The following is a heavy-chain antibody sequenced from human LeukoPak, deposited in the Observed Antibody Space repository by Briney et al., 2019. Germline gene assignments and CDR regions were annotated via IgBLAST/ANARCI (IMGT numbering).Heavy chain of an antibody. CDR3: ARDITMVRGVSKYNWFDP. D-gene: IGHD3-10*01. Sequence: PSETLSLTCTVSGGSISSSSYYWSWIRQPAGKGLEWIGRIYTSGSTNYNSSLKSRVTMSVDTSKNQFSLKLSSVTAADTAVYYCARDITMVRGVSKYNWFDPWGQGTLVTASS. V-gene: IGHV4-61*02. CDR2: IYTSGST. CDR1: GGSISSSSYY. J-gene: IGHJ5*02.